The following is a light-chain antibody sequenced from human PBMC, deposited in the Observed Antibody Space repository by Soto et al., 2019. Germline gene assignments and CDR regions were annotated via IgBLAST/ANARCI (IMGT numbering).Light chain of an antibody. CDR2: GAS. J-gene: IGKJ1*01. Sequence: EIVLTQSPGTLSLSPGERATLSCRASQSVSSSYLAWYQQRPGQAPRLLIYGASSRATGIPDRFSDSGSGTDFTFTISRLEAEDFAVYYCQQYGSSSWTFGQGTKVDIK. CDR3: QQYGSSSWT. V-gene: IGKV3-20*01. CDR1: QSVSSSY.